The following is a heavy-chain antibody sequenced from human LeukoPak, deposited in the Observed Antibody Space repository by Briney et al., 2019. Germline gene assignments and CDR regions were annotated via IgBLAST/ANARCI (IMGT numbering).Heavy chain of an antibody. Sequence: GGSLRLSCAASGFTFSSYSMNWVRQAPGKGLEWVSSISSSSSYIYCADSVKGRFTISRDNAKNSLYLQMNSLRAEDTAVYYCARGGNDYGDYWGQGTLVTVSS. CDR2: ISSSSSYI. V-gene: IGHV3-21*01. CDR1: GFTFSSYS. CDR3: ARGGNDYGDY. D-gene: IGHD3-10*01. J-gene: IGHJ4*02.